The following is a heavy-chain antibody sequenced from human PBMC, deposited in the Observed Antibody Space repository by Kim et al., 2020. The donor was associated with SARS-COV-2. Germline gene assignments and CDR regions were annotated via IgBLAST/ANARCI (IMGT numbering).Heavy chain of an antibody. CDR2: IYYSGST. D-gene: IGHD3-22*01. V-gene: IGHV4-39*01. J-gene: IGHJ5*02. CDR1: GGSISSSSYY. Sequence: SETLSLTCTVSGGSISSSSYYWGWIRQPPGKGLEWIGSIYYSGSTYYNPSLKSRVTISVDTSKNQFSLKLSSVTAADTAVYYCARHWEVVSRNWFDPWGQGTLVTVSS. CDR3: ARHWEVVSRNWFDP.